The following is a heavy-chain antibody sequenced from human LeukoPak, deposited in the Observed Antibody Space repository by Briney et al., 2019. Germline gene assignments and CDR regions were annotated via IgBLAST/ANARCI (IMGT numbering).Heavy chain of an antibody. CDR1: GGSISSGDYY. V-gene: IGHV4-30-4*01. CDR3: ARTNSYGYVYFDY. CDR2: IYYSGST. D-gene: IGHD5-18*01. Sequence: SETLSLTCTVSGGSISSGDYYWSWIRQPPGKGLEWIGYIYYSGSTYYNPSLKSRVTISVDTSKNQFSLKLSSVTAANTAVYYCARTNSYGYVYFDYWGQGTLVTVSS. J-gene: IGHJ4*02.